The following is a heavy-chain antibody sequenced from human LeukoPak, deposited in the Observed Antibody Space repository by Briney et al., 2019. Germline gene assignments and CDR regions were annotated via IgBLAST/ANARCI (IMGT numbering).Heavy chain of an antibody. Sequence: SETLSLTCTVSGGSISSSSYYWGWIRQPPGKGLEWIGSIYYSGSTYYNPSLKSRVTISVDTSKNQFSLKLSSVTAADTAVYYCARERPPDTGWFDPWGQGTLVTVSS. D-gene: IGHD5-18*01. V-gene: IGHV4-39*07. CDR2: IYYSGST. J-gene: IGHJ5*02. CDR3: ARERPPDTGWFDP. CDR1: GGSISSSSYY.